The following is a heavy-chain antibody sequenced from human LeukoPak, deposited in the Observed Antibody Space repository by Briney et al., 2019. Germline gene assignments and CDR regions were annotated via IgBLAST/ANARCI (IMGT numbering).Heavy chain of an antibody. CDR1: GFTFSSYW. CDR3: ARFRGSSWYGSVDY. D-gene: IGHD6-13*01. CDR2: IKQDGSEK. V-gene: IGHV3-7*01. Sequence: GGSLRLSCAASGFTFSSYWMSWVRQAPGKGLEWVANIKQDGSEKYYVDSVKGRFTISRDNAKNSLYLQMNSLRAEGTAVYYCARFRGSSWYGSVDYWGQGTLVTVSS. J-gene: IGHJ4*02.